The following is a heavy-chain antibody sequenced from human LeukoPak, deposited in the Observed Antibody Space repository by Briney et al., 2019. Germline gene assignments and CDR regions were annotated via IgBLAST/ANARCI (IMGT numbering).Heavy chain of an antibody. CDR2: YSGGST. Sequence: YSGGSTDYADSVKGRFTISRDNSKNTLYLQMNSLRAEDTAVYYCARDRSSYEYYFDYWGQGTLVTVSS. V-gene: IGHV3-53*05. CDR3: ARDRSSYEYYFDY. J-gene: IGHJ4*02. D-gene: IGHD5-12*01.